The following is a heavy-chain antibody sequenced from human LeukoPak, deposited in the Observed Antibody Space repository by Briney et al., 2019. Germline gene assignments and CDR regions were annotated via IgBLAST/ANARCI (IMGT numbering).Heavy chain of an antibody. CDR3: ARGERYFDWLIDY. Sequence: GGSLRLSCAASGFTFSSYGMHWVRQAPGKGLEWVAFTRYDGSNKYHADSVKGRFTISRDNAKNSLYLQMNSLRAEDTAVYYCARGERYFDWLIDYWGQGTLVTVSS. CDR1: GFTFSSYG. V-gene: IGHV3-30*02. CDR2: TRYDGSNK. D-gene: IGHD3-9*01. J-gene: IGHJ4*02.